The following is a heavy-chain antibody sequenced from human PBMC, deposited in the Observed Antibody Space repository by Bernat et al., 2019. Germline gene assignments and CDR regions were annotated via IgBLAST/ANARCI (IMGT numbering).Heavy chain of an antibody. CDR1: GFTVSNY. CDR2: IYSAGST. Sequence: EVHLVETGGGLIQPGGSLRLSCAASGFTVSNYMTWVRQGSGKGLEWVSVIYSAGSTYYADSVKGRFTISRDISKNTLYLQMKSLRSEDTAVYFCAGGGGDHYFYGMDVWGQGTTVTVSS. D-gene: IGHD3-16*01. V-gene: IGHV3-53*02. J-gene: IGHJ6*02. CDR3: AGGGGDHYFYGMDV.